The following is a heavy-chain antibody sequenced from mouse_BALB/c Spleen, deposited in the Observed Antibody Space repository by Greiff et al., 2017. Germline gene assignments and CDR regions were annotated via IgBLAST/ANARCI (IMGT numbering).Heavy chain of an antibody. D-gene: IGHD2-4*01. Sequence: VQLQQPGAELVKPGASVKLSCKASGYTFTSYYMYWVKQRPGQGLEWIGGINPSNGGTNFNEKFKSKATLTVDKSSSTAYMQLSSLTSEDSAVYYCARGYYDYDVEYYYAMDYWGQGTSVTVSS. CDR3: ARGYYDYDVEYYYAMDY. CDR1: GYTFTSYY. CDR2: INPSNGGT. V-gene: IGHV1S81*02. J-gene: IGHJ4*01.